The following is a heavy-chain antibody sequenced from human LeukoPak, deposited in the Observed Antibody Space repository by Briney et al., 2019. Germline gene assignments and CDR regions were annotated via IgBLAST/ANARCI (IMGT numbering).Heavy chain of an antibody. J-gene: IGHJ4*02. D-gene: IGHD2-15*01. CDR3: ARGGYCSGGSCYGGGFDY. CDR2: INHSGST. Sequence: SETLPLTCAVYGGSFSGYYWSWIRQPPGKGLEWIGEINHSGSTNYNPSLKSRVTISVDTSKNQFSLKLSSVTAADTAVYYCARGGYCSGGSCYGGGFDYWGQGTLVTVSS. CDR1: GGSFSGYY. V-gene: IGHV4-34*01.